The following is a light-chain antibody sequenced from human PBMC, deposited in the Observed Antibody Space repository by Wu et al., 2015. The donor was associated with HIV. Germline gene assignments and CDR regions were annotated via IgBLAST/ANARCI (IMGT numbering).Light chain of an antibody. J-gene: IGKJ4*01. CDR2: GAS. V-gene: IGKV3-15*01. CDR3: QQYNDWPLT. Sequence: EIVTTQSPATLSVSPGERATLSCRASQSVSDNLAWYQQKPGQAPRVLMYGASTRASDIPARFSGSGSGTEFTLTISSLQSEDFAVYCCQQYNDWPLTFGGGTRVEIK. CDR1: QSVSDN.